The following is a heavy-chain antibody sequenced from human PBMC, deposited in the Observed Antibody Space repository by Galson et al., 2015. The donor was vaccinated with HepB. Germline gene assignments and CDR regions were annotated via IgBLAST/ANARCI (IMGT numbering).Heavy chain of an antibody. V-gene: IGHV6-1*01. CDR1: GDSVSNNNAA. CDR3: GRLSGTIYYYGLDV. J-gene: IGHJ6*02. CDR2: TYYRARWYS. D-gene: IGHD1/OR15-1a*01. Sequence: AISGDSVSNNNAAWNWIRQSPSRGLEWLGRTYYRARWYSDYAPAVRSRITINPDTSKNQFSLQLNSVTPDDSAVYYCGRLSGTIYYYGLDVWGQGTTVTVSS.